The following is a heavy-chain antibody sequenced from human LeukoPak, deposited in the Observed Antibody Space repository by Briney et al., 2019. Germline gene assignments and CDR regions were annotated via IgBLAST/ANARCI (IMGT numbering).Heavy chain of an antibody. Sequence: GGSLRLSCAASGFTFSSHELTWVRQAPNRGLEWVSAISGSGERTHYADSVKGRFTISRDNSRNILYLQMNNLGAEDTAIYYCAKDSAPGIAADDYWGQGTLSPSPQ. CDR1: GFTFSSHE. CDR3: AKDSAPGIAADDY. D-gene: IGHD6-13*01. CDR2: ISGSGERT. J-gene: IGHJ4*02. V-gene: IGHV3-23*01.